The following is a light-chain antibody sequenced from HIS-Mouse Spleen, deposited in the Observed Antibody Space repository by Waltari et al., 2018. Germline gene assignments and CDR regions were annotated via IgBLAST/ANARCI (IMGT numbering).Light chain of an antibody. CDR1: KLGDKY. J-gene: IGLJ1*01. Sequence: SYELTQPPSVSVSPGQTASITCSGDKLGDKYACWYQQKPGQSPVLVIYQVSKRPSGFPERFSGSNSGNTATLTISGTQAMDEADYYCQAWDSSTGVFGTGTKVTVL. CDR2: QVS. CDR3: QAWDSSTGV. V-gene: IGLV3-1*01.